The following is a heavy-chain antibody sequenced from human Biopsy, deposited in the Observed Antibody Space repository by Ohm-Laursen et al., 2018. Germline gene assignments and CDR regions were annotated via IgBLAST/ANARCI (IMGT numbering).Heavy chain of an antibody. J-gene: IGHJ6*02. CDR1: GFTFNVYS. CDR2: ITSRTSST. CDR3: ARWYGDLFYYYNGMDV. V-gene: IGHV3-21*01. Sequence: GSLRLSCAASGFTFNVYSIVWVRQAPGKGLGWVSSITSRTSSTYYADSVKGRVTTSRDNANNSVSLQMNNLRVDDTAVYYCARWYGDLFYYYNGMDVWGQGTTVTVSS. D-gene: IGHD3-10*01.